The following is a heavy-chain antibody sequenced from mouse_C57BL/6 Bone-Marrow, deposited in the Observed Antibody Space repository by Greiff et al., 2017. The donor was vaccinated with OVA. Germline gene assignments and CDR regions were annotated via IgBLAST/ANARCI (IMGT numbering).Heavy chain of an antibody. CDR3: ARESYYYAMDY. CDR1: GYTFTSYW. V-gene: IGHV1-50*01. D-gene: IGHD6-2*01. Sequence: QVQLQQPGAELVKPGASVKLSCKASGYTFTSYWMQWVQQRPGQGLEWIGEIDPSDSYTNYNQKFKGKATLTVDTSSSTAYMQLSSLTSEDSAVYYCARESYYYAMDYWGQGTSVTVSS. J-gene: IGHJ4*01. CDR2: IDPSDSYT.